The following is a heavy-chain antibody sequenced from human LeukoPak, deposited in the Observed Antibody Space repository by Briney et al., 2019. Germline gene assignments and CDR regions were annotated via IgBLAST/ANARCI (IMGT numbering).Heavy chain of an antibody. D-gene: IGHD5-12*01. CDR3: ARQRNGYDRDFDY. V-gene: IGHV4-39*01. CDR1: GGSISSSGYY. CDR2: IYYSGST. Sequence: SETLSLTCTVSGGSISSSGYYWGWIRQPPGKGLEWIGSIYYSGSTHYNPSLRSRVTISVDTSKNQFSLKLSSVTAADTAMYYCARQRNGYDRDFDYWGQGTLVTVSS. J-gene: IGHJ4*02.